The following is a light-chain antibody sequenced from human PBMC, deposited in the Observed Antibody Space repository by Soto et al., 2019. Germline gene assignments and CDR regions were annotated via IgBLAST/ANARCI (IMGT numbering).Light chain of an antibody. Sequence: AIQMTQSPSSLSASVGDRVTITCRASQGIRNDLGWYQQKPGKDPQLLIYAASSLQSGVPSRFSGSGSGTDFTLTISSLQPEDFATYYCLQDYNHPWTYGQGTKVEIK. J-gene: IGKJ1*01. CDR3: LQDYNHPWT. V-gene: IGKV1-6*01. CDR2: AAS. CDR1: QGIRND.